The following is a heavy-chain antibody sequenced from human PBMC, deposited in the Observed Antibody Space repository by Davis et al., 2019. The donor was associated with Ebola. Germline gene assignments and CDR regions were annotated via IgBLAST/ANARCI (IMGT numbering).Heavy chain of an antibody. Sequence: LRLSCAISGDSVSTAGWNWIRQSPSRGLEWLGRTYYKSKWYNDYAASVKSRITINPDTSKNQLSLHLNSTTPEDTAVYYCARGWLRRAFDIWGQGTMVTVAP. J-gene: IGHJ3*02. CDR1: GDSVSTAG. CDR3: ARGWLRRAFDI. CDR2: TYYKSKWYN. D-gene: IGHD5-24*01. V-gene: IGHV6-1*01.